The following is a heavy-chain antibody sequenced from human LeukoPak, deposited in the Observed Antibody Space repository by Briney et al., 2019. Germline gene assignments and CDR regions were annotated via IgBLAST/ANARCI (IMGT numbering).Heavy chain of an antibody. V-gene: IGHV1-69*04. CDR2: IIPILGIA. CDR3: ARDQAMAAVDY. D-gene: IGHD5-18*01. J-gene: IGHJ4*02. CDR1: GGTFSSYA. Sequence: SVKVSCKVSGGTFSSYAIRWVRQPPGQGLEWMGRIIPILGIANYAQKFQGRVTITADKSTSTAYMELSSLRSEDTALYYCARDQAMAAVDYWGQGTLVTVSS.